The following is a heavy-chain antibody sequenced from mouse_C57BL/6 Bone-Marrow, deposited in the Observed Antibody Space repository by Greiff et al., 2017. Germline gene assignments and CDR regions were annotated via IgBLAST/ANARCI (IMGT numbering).Heavy chain of an antibody. CDR1: GYTFTSYW. V-gene: IGHV1-59*01. CDR3: AREGDCHFDY. D-gene: IGHD3-3*01. CDR2: IDPSDSYT. Sequence: QVQLQQPGAELVRPGTSVKLSCKASGYTFTSYWMHWVKQRPGQGLEWIGVIDPSDSYTNYNQKFKGKATLTVDTSSSTAYMQLSSLTSEDSAVYYCAREGDCHFDYWGQGTTLTVSS. J-gene: IGHJ2*01.